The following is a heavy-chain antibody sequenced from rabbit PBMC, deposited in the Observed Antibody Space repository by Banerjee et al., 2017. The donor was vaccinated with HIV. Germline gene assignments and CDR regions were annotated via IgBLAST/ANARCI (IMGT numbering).Heavy chain of an antibody. J-gene: IGHJ4*01. CDR3: AKSIGGASYALNL. V-gene: IGHV1S40*01. Sequence: QSLEESGGGLVQPEGSLTLTCKASGFDFSSDYDMCWVRQAPGKGLEWIACINGGSSGNTWYASWVNGRFTISKTSSTTVTLQMTSLTAADTATYLCAKSIGGASYALNLWGPGTLVTVS. CDR2: INGGSSGNT. D-gene: IGHD4-2*01. CDR1: GFDFSSDYD.